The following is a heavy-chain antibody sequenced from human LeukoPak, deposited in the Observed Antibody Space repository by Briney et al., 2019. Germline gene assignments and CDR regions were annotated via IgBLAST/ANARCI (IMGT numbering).Heavy chain of an antibody. J-gene: IGHJ4*02. D-gene: IGHD6-19*01. CDR3: ASYLGGWPMKY. V-gene: IGHV1-46*01. Sequence: ASVKVSCKASGYTFTSYHMYWVRQAPGQGLEWMGIINPSGGSTSYAQKFQGRVTMTRDMSTSTVYMELSSLRSEDTAVYYCASYLGGWPMKYWGQGTLVTVSS. CDR1: GYTFTSYH. CDR2: INPSGGST.